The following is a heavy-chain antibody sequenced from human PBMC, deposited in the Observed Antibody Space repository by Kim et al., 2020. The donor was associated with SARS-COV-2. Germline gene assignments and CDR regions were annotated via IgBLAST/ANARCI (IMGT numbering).Heavy chain of an antibody. CDR2: IYYSGST. CDR1: GGSVSSGSYY. J-gene: IGHJ4*02. Sequence: SETLSLTCTVSGGSVSSGSYYWSWIRQPPGKGLEWIGYIYYSGSTNYNPSLKSRVTISVDTSKNQFSLKLSSVTAADTAVYYCASRARGGPLHFDYWGQGTLVTVSS. CDR3: ASRARGGPLHFDY. D-gene: IGHD3-10*01. V-gene: IGHV4-61*01.